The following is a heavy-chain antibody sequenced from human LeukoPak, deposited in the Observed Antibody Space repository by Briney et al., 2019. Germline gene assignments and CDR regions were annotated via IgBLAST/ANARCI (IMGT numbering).Heavy chain of an antibody. CDR1: GFTFSRDC. J-gene: IGHJ4*02. CDR3: ARPAEAGFDC. Sequence: GGSLRLSCAASGFTFSRDCMSWFRQAPGKGLEWVANMKHDGSDKFYVDSVKGRFTISRDNAKNSLYQQMNSLRGEDTAVYYCARPAEAGFDCWGQGTLVTVSS. CDR2: MKHDGSDK. D-gene: IGHD6-13*01. V-gene: IGHV3-7*01.